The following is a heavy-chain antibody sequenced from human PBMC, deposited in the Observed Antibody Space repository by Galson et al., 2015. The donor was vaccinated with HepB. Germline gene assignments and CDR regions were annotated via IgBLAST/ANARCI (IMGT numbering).Heavy chain of an antibody. Sequence: SLRLSCAASGSTFSYYAMHWVRQAPGKGLEWVSSMSGSGGSTYYADSVKGRFTISRNNSKNTLFLQMNSLRADDTAVYYCVKGYQVGATTIQALDVWGQGTTVIVSS. V-gene: IGHV3-23*01. J-gene: IGHJ6*02. CDR2: MSGSGGST. CDR3: VKGYQVGATTIQALDV. D-gene: IGHD1-26*01. CDR1: GSTFSYYA.